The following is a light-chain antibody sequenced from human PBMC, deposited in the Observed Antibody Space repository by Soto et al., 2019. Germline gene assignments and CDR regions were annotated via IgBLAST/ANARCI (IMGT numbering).Light chain of an antibody. CDR3: AAWDDSLNGHYA. CDR2: SND. J-gene: IGLJ1*01. CDR1: SSNIGSST. Sequence: QSVLTQPPSASGTPGQRVTISCSGNSSNIGSSTVNWYQQLPGTAPKLLIDSNDQRPSGVPDRFSASKSGTSASLAISGLQSEDEADYYCAAWDDSLNGHYAFGTGTKLTVL. V-gene: IGLV1-44*01.